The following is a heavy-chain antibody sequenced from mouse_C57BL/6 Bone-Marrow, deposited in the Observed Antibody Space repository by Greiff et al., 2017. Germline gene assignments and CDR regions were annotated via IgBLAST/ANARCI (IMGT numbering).Heavy chain of an antibody. V-gene: IGHV3-3*01. CDR2: TFYSGIT. Sequence: EVQLVESGPSLVRPSQTLSLTCTVTGFSINSDCYWIWIRQFPGNKLEYIGYTFYSGITYYNPSLESRTYITRDTSKNQFSLKLSSVTTEDTATYYCARKSPLRWLLLNYFDYWGQGTTLTVSS. CDR1: GFSINSDCY. D-gene: IGHD2-3*01. J-gene: IGHJ2*01. CDR3: ARKSPLRWLLLNYFDY.